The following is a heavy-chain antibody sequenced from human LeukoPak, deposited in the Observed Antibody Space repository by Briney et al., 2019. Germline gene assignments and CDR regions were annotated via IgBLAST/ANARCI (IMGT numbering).Heavy chain of an antibody. Sequence: SETLSLTCTVSGNSISSGDYYWSWIRQPAGKGLEWIGRIYTSGSTTYNPSLKSRVTISGDTSENQFSLRLSSVTAADTAVYYCARDVGARLPGYWGQGTLVTVSS. J-gene: IGHJ4*02. CDR3: ARDVGARLPGY. CDR2: IYTSGST. CDR1: GNSISSGDYY. D-gene: IGHD6-6*01. V-gene: IGHV4-61*02.